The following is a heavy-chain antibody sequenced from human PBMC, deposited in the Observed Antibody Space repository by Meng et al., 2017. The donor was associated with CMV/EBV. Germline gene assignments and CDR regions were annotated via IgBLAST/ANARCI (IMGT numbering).Heavy chain of an antibody. D-gene: IGHD2-2*01. J-gene: IGHJ6*02. CDR2: ISSSSSTI. Sequence: GESLKISCAASGFTFSSYSMNWVRQAPGKGQEWVSYISSSSSTIYYADSVKGRFTISRDNAKNSLYLQMNSLRAEDTAVYYCARDQGGWEAVVVPAAIFGWGYYYYGMDVWGQGTTVTVSS. V-gene: IGHV3-48*04. CDR3: ARDQGGWEAVVVPAAIFGWGYYYYGMDV. CDR1: GFTFSSYS.